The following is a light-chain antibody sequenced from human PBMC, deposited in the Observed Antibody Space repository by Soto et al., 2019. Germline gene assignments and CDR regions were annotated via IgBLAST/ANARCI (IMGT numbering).Light chain of an antibody. CDR2: GTS. CDR1: QSISSSY. J-gene: IGKJ2*01. Sequence: EIVLTQSPGTLSLSPGERATLSCRASQSISSSYLAWYQQKPGQAPRLLIYGTSSRATGIPDRFSGSGSGTDFTLTISRLEPEDFAVYFCQQYGSSPYTFGQGTKVEI. CDR3: QQYGSSPYT. V-gene: IGKV3-20*01.